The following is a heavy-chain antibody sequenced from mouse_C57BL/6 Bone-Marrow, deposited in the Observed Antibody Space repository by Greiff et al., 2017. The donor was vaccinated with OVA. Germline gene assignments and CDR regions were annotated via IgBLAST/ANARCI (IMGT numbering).Heavy chain of an antibody. CDR2: IRNKANNHAT. V-gene: IGHV6-6*01. D-gene: IGHD1-1*01. CDR1: GFTFSDAW. CDR3: TRPRYYGSSYYFDY. J-gene: IGHJ2*01. Sequence: EVQRVESGGGLVQPGGSMKLSCAASGFTFSDAWMDWVRQSPEKGLEWVAEIRNKANNHATYYAESVKGRFTISRDDSKSSVYLQMNSLRAEDTGIYYCTRPRYYGSSYYFDYWGQGTTLTVSS.